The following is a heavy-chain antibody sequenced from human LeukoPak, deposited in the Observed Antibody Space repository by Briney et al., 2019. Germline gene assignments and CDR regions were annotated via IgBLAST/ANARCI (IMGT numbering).Heavy chain of an antibody. CDR2: IYYSGGT. CDR1: GGSINYYY. J-gene: IGHJ5*02. V-gene: IGHV4-59*01. Sequence: PSETLSLTCTVSGGSINYYYWMWIRQPPGKGLEWIGHIYYSGGTHYNPSLKSRVTMLVDTSKNQFSLKLTAVTAADTAVYYCARGGTTVAGTFWFDPWGQGTLVTVSS. D-gene: IGHD6-19*01. CDR3: ARGGTTVAGTFWFDP.